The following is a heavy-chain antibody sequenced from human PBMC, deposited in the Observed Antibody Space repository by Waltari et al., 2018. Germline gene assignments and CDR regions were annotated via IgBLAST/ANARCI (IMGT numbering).Heavy chain of an antibody. Sequence: QVQLQESGPGLVKPSETLSLTCTVSGGSISSYYWSWIRQPPGKGLEWIGYIYYSGSTNYNPSLKSRVTISVDTSKNQFSLKLSSVTAADTAVYYCARDGGGLAAADHWFDPWGQGTLVTVSS. D-gene: IGHD6-13*01. CDR1: GGSISSYY. CDR3: ARDGGGLAAADHWFDP. CDR2: IYYSGST. J-gene: IGHJ5*02. V-gene: IGHV4-59*01.